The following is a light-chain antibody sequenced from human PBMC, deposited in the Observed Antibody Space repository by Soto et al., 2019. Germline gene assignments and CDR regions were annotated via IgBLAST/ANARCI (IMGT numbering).Light chain of an antibody. J-gene: IGKJ5*01. CDR2: EVS. Sequence: TSGPPDSISSNSRHTLLHIAGQTPLFWYLQKPGQSPHLLIYEVSNRFSGVPDRFSGGGSGTDYTLKISRVEAEDVGIYYCLHSTRPPPTFGQGTRLEIK. V-gene: IGKV2D-29*02. CDR1: HTLLHIAGQTP. CDR3: LHSTRPPPT.